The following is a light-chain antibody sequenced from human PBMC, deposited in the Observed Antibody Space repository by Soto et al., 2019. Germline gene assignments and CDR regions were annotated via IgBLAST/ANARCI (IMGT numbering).Light chain of an antibody. CDR3: QKYDSAPWT. Sequence: DIQMTQSPSSLSASVRDRVTITCRASQGISTYLAWYQQKPGKVPKLLIYAASTLQSGVPSRFSGSGSGTDFTLTISSLQPEDVATDYCQKYDSAPWTFGQGTKVEIK. J-gene: IGKJ1*01. CDR2: AAS. V-gene: IGKV1-27*01. CDR1: QGISTY.